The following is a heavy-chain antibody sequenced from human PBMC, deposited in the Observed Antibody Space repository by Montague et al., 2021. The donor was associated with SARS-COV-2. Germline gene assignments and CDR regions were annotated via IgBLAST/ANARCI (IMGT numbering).Heavy chain of an antibody. V-gene: IGHV3-66*01. J-gene: IGHJ4*02. CDR1: GFTVSNYY. CDR2: IYIGGIT. Sequence: SLRLSCAVSGFTVSNYYMSWVRQAPGKGLEWVSVIYIGGITYYADSVKGRFVISRDNSKNMLSLQMNSLRAEDTALCYCAREPAVGGEYYFDHWGQGTLVTVSS. D-gene: IGHD6-19*01. CDR3: AREPAVGGEYYFDH.